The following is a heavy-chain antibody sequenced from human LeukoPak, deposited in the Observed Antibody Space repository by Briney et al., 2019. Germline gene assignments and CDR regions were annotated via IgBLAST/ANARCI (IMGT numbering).Heavy chain of an antibody. CDR3: ARAPSEIGGYYPEYFRH. CDR1: GFTFSSYW. Sequence: GGSLRLSCAASGFTFSSYWMHWVRQAPGKGLVWVSRIKSDGKTNYADSVKGRLTISRDNAKNTVSLQMNSLRVEDTGVYYCARAPSEIGGYYPEYFRHWGQGTLVTVSS. J-gene: IGHJ1*01. D-gene: IGHD3-22*01. CDR2: IKSDGKT. V-gene: IGHV3-74*01.